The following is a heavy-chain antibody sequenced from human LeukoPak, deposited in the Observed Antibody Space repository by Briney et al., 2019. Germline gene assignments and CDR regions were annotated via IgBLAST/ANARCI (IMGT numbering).Heavy chain of an antibody. D-gene: IGHD2-21*02. J-gene: IGHJ4*02. CDR2: ISGSGGST. CDR1: GFTFSSYT. CDR3: AEAYCGGVCSLPGDY. V-gene: IGHV3-23*01. Sequence: GGSLRLSCAASGFTFSSYTMSWVRQAPGKGLEWVSAISGSGGSTYYADSVKGRFTISRDNSKNTLYLQMNSLRAEDTAVYYCAEAYCGGVCSLPGDYWGQGTLVTVSS.